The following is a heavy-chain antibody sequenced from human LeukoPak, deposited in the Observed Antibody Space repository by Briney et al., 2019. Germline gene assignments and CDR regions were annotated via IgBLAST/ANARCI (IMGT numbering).Heavy chain of an antibody. CDR3: ARLGAAAGFAH. J-gene: IGHJ4*02. D-gene: IGHD6-13*01. V-gene: IGHV1-3*01. CDR1: GYTFTSYA. CDR2: INAGNGNT. Sequence: ASVKVSCKASGYTFTSYAMHWVRQAPGQRLEWMGWINAGNGNTKYSQKFQGRITMTTNTSIDTAYMELSSLTSEDTAVYYCARLGAAAGFAHWGQGSQVTVSS.